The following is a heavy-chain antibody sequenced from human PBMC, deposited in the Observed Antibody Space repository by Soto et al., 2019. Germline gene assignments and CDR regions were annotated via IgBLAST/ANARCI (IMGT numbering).Heavy chain of an antibody. V-gene: IGHV4-59*01. D-gene: IGHD3-10*01. Sequence: TLSLTCTVSGDSFSSYYWTWIRQPPGKRLEWVAYIFHTGNTNYNPSLKSRVTISVDTSKNQFSLKLRSVTPADTAVYYCAALDGALDYWGPGTLVTVSS. CDR3: AALDGALDY. CDR1: GDSFSSYY. J-gene: IGHJ4*02. CDR2: IFHTGNT.